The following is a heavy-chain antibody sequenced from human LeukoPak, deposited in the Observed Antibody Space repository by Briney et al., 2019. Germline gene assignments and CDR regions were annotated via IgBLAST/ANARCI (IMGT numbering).Heavy chain of an antibody. CDR1: GASISTHY. J-gene: IGHJ4*02. V-gene: IGHV4-59*08. CDR3: ARGAGAGYNLQPFDY. CDR2: ISYRGST. Sequence: SETLSLTCTVFGASISTHYWSWIRQSPGKGLEWIGYISYRGSTDYNPSLRSRVTLSVDTSTNQFSLKLSSVTAADTAVYYCARGAGAGYNLQPFDYWGQGTLVTVSS. D-gene: IGHD5-24*01.